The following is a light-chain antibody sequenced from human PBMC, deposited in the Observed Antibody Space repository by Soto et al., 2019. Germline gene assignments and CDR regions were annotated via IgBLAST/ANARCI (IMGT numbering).Light chain of an antibody. V-gene: IGKV1-5*01. CDR1: QSISSW. J-gene: IGKJ1*01. CDR3: QHYNGHSTWS. Sequence: DIQMTQSPSTLSASVGDRVTITCRASQSISSWLAWYQQKPGKAPKLLIYDASSLESGVPSRFSGSGYGTEFTLTISSLQPDDFATYYCQHYNGHSTWSFGQGTKVDIK. CDR2: DAS.